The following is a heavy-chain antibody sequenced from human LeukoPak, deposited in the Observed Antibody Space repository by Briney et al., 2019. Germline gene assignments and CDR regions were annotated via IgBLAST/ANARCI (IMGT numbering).Heavy chain of an antibody. CDR1: GFTFSSYA. D-gene: IGHD5-12*01. J-gene: IGHJ4*02. CDR3: AKEDYDYLSNFDY. Sequence: GGSLRLSCAASGFTFSSYAMHWVRQAPGKGLEWVAVISYDGSNKYYADSVKGRFTISRDNAKNSLYLQMNSLRAEDTAAYYCAKEDYDYLSNFDYWGQGTLVAVSS. V-gene: IGHV3-30-3*01. CDR2: ISYDGSNK.